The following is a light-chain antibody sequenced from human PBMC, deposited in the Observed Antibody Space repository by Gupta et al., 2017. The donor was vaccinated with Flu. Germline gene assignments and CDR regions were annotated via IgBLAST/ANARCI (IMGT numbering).Light chain of an antibody. V-gene: IGKV3-11*01. CDR1: QSVNIY. CDR3: QQRYQWPPLT. J-gene: IGKJ4*01. CDR2: DAS. Sequence: EIVLTQSPATLSLSPGERATLSCRASQSVNIYLAWYQQKAGQAPRLLIYDASNRATGIPARFSGSGSGTDFTLTISSLEPEDFAVYYCQQRYQWPPLTFGGGTKVEIK.